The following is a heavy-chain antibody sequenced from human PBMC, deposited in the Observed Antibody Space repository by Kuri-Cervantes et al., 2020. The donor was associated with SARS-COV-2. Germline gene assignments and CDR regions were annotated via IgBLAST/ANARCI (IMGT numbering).Heavy chain of an antibody. CDR3: AKSGRQYDV. J-gene: IGHJ3*01. D-gene: IGHD3-10*01. V-gene: IGHV3-21*01. CDR1: GFTFSSYW. CDR2: ISSSSSQR. Sequence: GGSLRLSCAASGFTFSSYWMSWVRQAPGKGLEWVSSISSSSSQRYYVDSVKGRFTISRDNAKNSLYLQTNSLRVEDTAVYYCAKSGRQYDVWGQGTMVTVSS.